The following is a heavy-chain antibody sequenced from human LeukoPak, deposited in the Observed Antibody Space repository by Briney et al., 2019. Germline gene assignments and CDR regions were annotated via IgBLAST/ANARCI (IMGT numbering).Heavy chain of an antibody. J-gene: IGHJ5*02. D-gene: IGHD3-16*01. V-gene: IGHV3-23*01. CDR3: AKGAEIDL. CDR1: GFTFSSYA. CDR2: ISGSGT. Sequence: GGSLRLSCEASGFTFSSYAMNWVRQTAGKGLDWVSTISGSGTYYADSVKGRFTISRDNSKNTLYLQMNSLRVEDTALYYCAKGAEIDLWGQGTLVTVSS.